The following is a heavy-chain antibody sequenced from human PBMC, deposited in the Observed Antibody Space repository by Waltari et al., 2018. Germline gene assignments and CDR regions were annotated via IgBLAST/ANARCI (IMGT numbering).Heavy chain of an antibody. J-gene: IGHJ6*03. CDR2: ISSSSSYI. Sequence: EVQLVESGGGLVKPGGSLRLSCAASGFTFSSYSMNWVRQAPGKGLEWVSSISSSSSYIYYADSVKGRFTISRDNAKNSLYLQMNSLRAEDTAVYYCASWLTTQYMDVWGKGTTVTVSS. V-gene: IGHV3-21*01. CDR3: ASWLTTQYMDV. CDR1: GFTFSSYS. D-gene: IGHD4-17*01.